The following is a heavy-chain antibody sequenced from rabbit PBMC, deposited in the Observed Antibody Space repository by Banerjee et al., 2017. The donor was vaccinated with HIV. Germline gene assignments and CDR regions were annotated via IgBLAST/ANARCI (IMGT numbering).Heavy chain of an antibody. J-gene: IGHJ4*01. CDR1: GFSFSSNYW. CDR2: IYTGKGST. V-gene: IGHV1S45*01. CDR3: ARDLAGVIGWNFGL. D-gene: IGHD4-1*01. Sequence: QEQLVESGGGLVKPEGSLTLTCTASGFSFSSNYWLCWVRQAPGKGLEWIGIIYTGKGSTDYASWVNGRFTISSDNAQNTVDLQMNSLTAADTATYFCARDLAGVIGWNFGLWGPGTLVTVS.